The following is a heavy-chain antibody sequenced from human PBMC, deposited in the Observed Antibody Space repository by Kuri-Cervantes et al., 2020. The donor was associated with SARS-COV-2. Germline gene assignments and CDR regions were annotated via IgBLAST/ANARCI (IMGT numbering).Heavy chain of an antibody. Sequence: SGPTLVKPTQTLTLTCTFSGFSLSTSGMCVSWIRQPPGKALEWIGYIYYSGSTNYNPSLKSRVTISVDTSKNQFSLKLSSVAAADTAVYYCARGDGYADYYYYYMDVWGKGTTVTVSS. CDR1: GFSLSTSGMC. D-gene: IGHD5-24*01. CDR3: ARGDGYADYYYYYMDV. CDR2: IYYSGST. J-gene: IGHJ6*03. V-gene: IGHV4-61*08.